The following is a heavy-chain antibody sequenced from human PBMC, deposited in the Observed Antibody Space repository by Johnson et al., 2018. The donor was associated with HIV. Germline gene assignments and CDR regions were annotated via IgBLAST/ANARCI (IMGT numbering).Heavy chain of an antibody. V-gene: IGHV3-30*02. D-gene: IGHD3-10*02. Sequence: QVQLVESGGGLVKPGGSLRLSCAASGFTFSDYYMSWVRQAPGKGLEWVAFIRYDGNNKYYADSVKGRFTISRDNSKNTLYLQMNSLRAEDTAVYYCAKDPPLFGEDAFDIWGQGTMVTVSS. CDR3: AKDPPLFGEDAFDI. CDR1: GFTFSDYY. J-gene: IGHJ3*02. CDR2: IRYDGNNK.